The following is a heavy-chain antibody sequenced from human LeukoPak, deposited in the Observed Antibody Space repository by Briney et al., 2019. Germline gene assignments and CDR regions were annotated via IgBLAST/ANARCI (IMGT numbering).Heavy chain of an antibody. CDR3: ARDRALYSGSCPGDY. CDR2: IKQDGSEK. D-gene: IGHD1-26*01. CDR1: GFTFSSYW. Sequence: PGGSLRLSCAASGFTFSSYWMSWVRQAPGKGLEWVANIKQDGSEKYYVDSVKGRFTISRDNAKNSLYLQMNSLRAEDTAVYYCARDRALYSGSCPGDYWGQGTLVTVSS. J-gene: IGHJ4*02. V-gene: IGHV3-7*01.